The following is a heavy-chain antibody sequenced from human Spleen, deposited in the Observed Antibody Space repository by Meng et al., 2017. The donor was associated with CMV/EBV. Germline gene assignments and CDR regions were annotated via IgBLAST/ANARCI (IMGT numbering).Heavy chain of an antibody. CDR2: ISWNSVSV. CDR1: GFSFDEYA. CDR3: AKDSQAVPGNDVFDI. D-gene: IGHD6-19*01. Sequence: GGSLRLSCAASGFSFDEYAMHWVRQVPGKGLEWVSGISWNSVSVGYADSVKGRFTISRDNAKQSLYLQMSRLRVEDTAFYYCAKDSQAVPGNDVFDIWGQGTMVTVSS. J-gene: IGHJ3*02. V-gene: IGHV3-9*01.